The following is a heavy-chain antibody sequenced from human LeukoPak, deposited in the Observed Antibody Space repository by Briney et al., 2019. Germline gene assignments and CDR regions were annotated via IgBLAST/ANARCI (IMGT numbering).Heavy chain of an antibody. D-gene: IGHD2-21*01. CDR2: INPNSGGT. V-gene: IGHV1-2*02. CDR3: ARVIGGLPQYYYYYGMDV. J-gene: IGHJ6*02. CDR1: GYTFTGYY. Sequence: GASVKVSCKASGYTFTGYYMHWVRQAPGQGLEWMGWINPNSGGTNYAQKFQGRVTMTRDTSISTAYMELSRLRSDGTAVYYCARVIGGLPQYYYYYGMDVWGQGTTVTVSS.